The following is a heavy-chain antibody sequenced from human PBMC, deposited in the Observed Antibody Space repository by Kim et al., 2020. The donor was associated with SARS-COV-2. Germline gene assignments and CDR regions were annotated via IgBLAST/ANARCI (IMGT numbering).Heavy chain of an antibody. Sequence: ADSVKGRFTITRDNSKNTLYLQMNSLRAEDTAVYYCARLNWDYVNYGMDVWGQGTTVTVSS. J-gene: IGHJ6*02. V-gene: IGHV3-30*07. CDR3: ARLNWDYVNYGMDV. D-gene: IGHD1-7*01.